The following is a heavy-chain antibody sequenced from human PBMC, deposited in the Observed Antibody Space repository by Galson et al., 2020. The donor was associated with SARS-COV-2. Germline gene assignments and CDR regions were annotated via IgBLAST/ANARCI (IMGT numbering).Heavy chain of an antibody. CDR2: IYHSGST. CDR3: ARAGSGSYSTVDY. Sequence: SETLSLTCTVSGYSISSGYYWGWIRQPPGKGLERIESIYHSGSTYYNPSLKSRVTISVATSKNQFSLKRSSVTAADTAVYYCARAGSGSYSTVDYWGQGTLVTVSS. V-gene: IGHV4-38-2*02. D-gene: IGHD1-26*01. CDR1: GYSISSGYY. J-gene: IGHJ4*02.